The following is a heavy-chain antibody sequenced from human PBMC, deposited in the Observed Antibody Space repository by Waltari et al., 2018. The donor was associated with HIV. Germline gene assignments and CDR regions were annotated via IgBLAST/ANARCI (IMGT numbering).Heavy chain of an antibody. D-gene: IGHD3-16*02. V-gene: IGHV4-38-2*01. Sequence: QVQLQESGPGLVKPSETLSLTCAVSGYSISSGYYWGWIRQPPGKGLEWIGSIHHGGSTYYHPSLKSRVTISVDTSKNQFSLKLYSVTAADTAVYYCARLGQDYVGGSYRYIDLVDYWGQGTLVTVSS. J-gene: IGHJ4*02. CDR2: IHHGGST. CDR3: ARLGQDYVGGSYRYIDLVDY. CDR1: GYSISSGYY.